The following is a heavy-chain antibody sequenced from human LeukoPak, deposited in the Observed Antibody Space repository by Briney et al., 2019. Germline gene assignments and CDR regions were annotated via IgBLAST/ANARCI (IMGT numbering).Heavy chain of an antibody. V-gene: IGHV4-59*08. J-gene: IGHJ4*02. CDR1: GGSISSSY. CDR3: ARTRYYYNSRSYGAPYYFDY. Sequence: SETLSLTCSISGGSISSSYWCWIRQPPGKGLEWIGYISYNGNTNYNSSLKSRVTISVDTSKNQFSLKLSSVTAADTAVYYCARTRYYYNSRSYGAPYYFDYWGQGTLVTVSS. D-gene: IGHD3-10*01. CDR2: ISYNGNT.